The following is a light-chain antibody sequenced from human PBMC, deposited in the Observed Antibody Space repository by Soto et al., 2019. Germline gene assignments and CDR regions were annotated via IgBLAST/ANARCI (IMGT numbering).Light chain of an antibody. CDR3: QQHNNWPLT. V-gene: IGKV3-15*01. Sequence: EIEMTQSPATLSVSPGERATLSCRASQSVNTNLAWYQQKPGQAPRLLVYGASTRVTGIPARFSGSGSGTQFTLTISSLQSEDFAVYYCQQHNNWPLTFGGGTKVEIK. J-gene: IGKJ4*01. CDR1: QSVNTN. CDR2: GAS.